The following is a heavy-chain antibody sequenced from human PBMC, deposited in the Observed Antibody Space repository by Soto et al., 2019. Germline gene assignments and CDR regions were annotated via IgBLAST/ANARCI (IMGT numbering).Heavy chain of an antibody. J-gene: IGHJ4*02. V-gene: IGHV4-59*01. CDR3: AREIAVAGTHYFHX. Sequence: PSETLSLTFTVSGGSISNYYWSWIRQPPGKGLEWILYIYYSGSINYNPSLKSRVTISEDTSKKQFSLKMSSVTAADTAVYYCAREIAVAGTHYFHXWGQGTLVTVSX. CDR2: IYYSGSI. CDR1: GGSISNYY. D-gene: IGHD6-19*01.